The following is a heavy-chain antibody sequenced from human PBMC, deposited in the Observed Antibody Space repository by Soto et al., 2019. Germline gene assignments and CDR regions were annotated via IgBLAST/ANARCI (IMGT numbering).Heavy chain of an antibody. Sequence: ASVKVSCKASGDTFSFYTINWVRQAPGLGFEWLGRFNLILILSNYAQKFQGRVTITADKSTNTAYMQLSSLSFEDTAIYYCAASYGSGYRAFDYWGQGALVTVSS. D-gene: IGHD3-10*01. CDR2: FNLILILS. CDR3: AASYGSGYRAFDY. CDR1: GDTFSFYT. J-gene: IGHJ4*02. V-gene: IGHV1-69*02.